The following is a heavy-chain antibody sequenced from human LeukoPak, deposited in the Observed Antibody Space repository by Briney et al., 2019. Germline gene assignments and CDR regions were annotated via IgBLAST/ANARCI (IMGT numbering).Heavy chain of an antibody. Sequence: SETLSLTCTVSGGSISSSSYYWGWIRQPPGKGLEWIGSIYYSGSTYYNPSLKSRVTISVDTSKNQFSLKLSSVTAADTAVYYCARSLQSSGYQQTFDYWGQGTLVTVSS. J-gene: IGHJ4*02. CDR3: ARSLQSSGYQQTFDY. CDR2: IYYSGST. V-gene: IGHV4-39*01. D-gene: IGHD3-22*01. CDR1: GGSISSSSYY.